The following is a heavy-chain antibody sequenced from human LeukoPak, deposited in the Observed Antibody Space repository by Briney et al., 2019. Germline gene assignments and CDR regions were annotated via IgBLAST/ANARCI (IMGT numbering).Heavy chain of an antibody. V-gene: IGHV4-34*01. J-gene: IGHJ6*02. CDR2: INHSGST. D-gene: IGHD2-2*01. CDR1: GGSFSGYY. Sequence: SETLSLTCAVYGGSFSGYYWSWIRQPPGKGLEWIGEINHSGSTNYNPSLKSRVTISVDTSKNQFSLKPSSVTAADTAVYYCARGSTTSPDLDIVVVPAAMKLGDQVYYYYGMDVWGQGTTVTVSS. CDR3: ARGSTTSPDLDIVVVPAAMKLGDQVYYYYGMDV.